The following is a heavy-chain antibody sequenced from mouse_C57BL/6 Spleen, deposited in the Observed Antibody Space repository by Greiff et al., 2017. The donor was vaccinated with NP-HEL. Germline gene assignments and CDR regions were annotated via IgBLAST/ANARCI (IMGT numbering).Heavy chain of an antibody. D-gene: IGHD1-1*01. Sequence: QVQLKESGAELVKPGASVKISCKASGYAFSSYWMNWVKQRPGKGLEWIGQIYPGDGDTNYNGKFKGKATLTADKSSSTAYMQLSSLTSEDSAVYFCARMNDGSSCFDYWGQGTTLTVSS. CDR3: ARMNDGSSCFDY. V-gene: IGHV1-80*01. CDR2: IYPGDGDT. CDR1: GYAFSSYW. J-gene: IGHJ2*01.